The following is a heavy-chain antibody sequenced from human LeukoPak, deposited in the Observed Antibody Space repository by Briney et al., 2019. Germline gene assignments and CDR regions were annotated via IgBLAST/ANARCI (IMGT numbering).Heavy chain of an antibody. Sequence: ASVKVSCKASGGTFSSYAISWVRQAPGQGLEWMGGIIPIFGTANYAQKFQGRVTITADESTSTAYMELSSLRSEDTAVYYCARVEQASLTPYYDSDSGYYYYYYMDVWGKGTTVTVSS. CDR3: ARVEQASLTPYYDSDSGYYYYYYMDV. J-gene: IGHJ6*03. D-gene: IGHD3-3*01. V-gene: IGHV1-69*13. CDR1: GGTFSSYA. CDR2: IIPIFGTA.